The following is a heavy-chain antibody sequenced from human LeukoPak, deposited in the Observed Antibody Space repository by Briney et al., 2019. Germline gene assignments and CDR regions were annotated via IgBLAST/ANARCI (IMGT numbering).Heavy chain of an antibody. CDR1: GFTFSSYA. D-gene: IGHD6-19*01. Sequence: GGSLRLSCAASGFTFSSYAMSWVRDAPGKGLEWGSAISGSGDSTYYADSVKGRFTISRDNSKNTLYLQMNSLRAEDTAVYYCAKAVAVLWDYGGQGTLVTVP. V-gene: IGHV3-23*01. J-gene: IGHJ4*02. CDR3: AKAVAVLWDY. CDR2: ISGSGDST.